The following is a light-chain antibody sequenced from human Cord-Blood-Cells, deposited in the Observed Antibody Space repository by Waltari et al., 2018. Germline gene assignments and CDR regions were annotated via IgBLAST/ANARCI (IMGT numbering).Light chain of an antibody. J-gene: IGLJ1*01. CDR2: DVS. CDR3: CSYAGSYTYV. CDR1: SSDVGGYNY. V-gene: IGLV2-11*01. Sequence: QSALTQPRSVSGSPGQSVTISCTGTSSDVGGYNYVSWYQQHPGKDTKLMIYDVSKRPSGVPDRFSGSKSGNTASLTISGLQAEDEADYYCCSYAGSYTYVFGTGTKVTVL.